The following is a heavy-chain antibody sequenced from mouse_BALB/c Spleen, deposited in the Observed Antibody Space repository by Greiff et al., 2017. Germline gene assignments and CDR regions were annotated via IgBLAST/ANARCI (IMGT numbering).Heavy chain of an antibody. V-gene: IGHV5-6-5*01. D-gene: IGHD1-1*01. CDR3: ARDYYGSSHFDY. CDR1: GFTFSSYA. J-gene: IGHJ2*01. CDR2: ISSGGST. Sequence: VQLKESGGGLVKPGGSLKLSCAASGFTFSSYAMSWVRQTPEKRLEWVASISSGGSTYYPDSVKGRFTISRDNARNILYLQMSSLRSEDTAMYYCARDYYGSSHFDYWGQGTTLTVSS.